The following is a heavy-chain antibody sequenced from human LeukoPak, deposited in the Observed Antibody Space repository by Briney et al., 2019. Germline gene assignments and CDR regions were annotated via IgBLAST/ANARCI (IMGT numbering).Heavy chain of an antibody. D-gene: IGHD5-18*01. J-gene: IGHJ4*02. V-gene: IGHV4-59*08. Sequence: PSETLSLTCTVSGGSISSYYWSWIRQPPGKGLEWIAYIYNSESTNYNPSLKSRVTISVGTSKNQFSLKLSSVTAADTAVYYCARHAGLSYGFDYWGQGTLVTVFS. CDR3: ARHAGLSYGFDY. CDR2: IYNSEST. CDR1: GGSISSYY.